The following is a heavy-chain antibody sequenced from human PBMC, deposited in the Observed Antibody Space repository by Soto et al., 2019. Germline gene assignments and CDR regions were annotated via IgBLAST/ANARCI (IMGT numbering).Heavy chain of an antibody. Sequence: QVQLHQWGAGLLKTSETLSLTCGGYGGTFSGYYWSWIRQPPGKGLQWIGGINHSGGVTYNPSLKRRVTISADTSKSHFSLNFTSVTVADTVVYYCARGPNHDFWSAWGQGSPVIVSS. D-gene: IGHD3-3*01. CDR1: GGTFSGYY. CDR3: ARGPNHDFWSA. CDR2: INHSGGV. J-gene: IGHJ5*02. V-gene: IGHV4-34*01.